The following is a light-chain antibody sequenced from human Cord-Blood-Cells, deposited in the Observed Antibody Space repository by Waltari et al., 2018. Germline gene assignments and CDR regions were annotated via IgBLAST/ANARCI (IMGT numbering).Light chain of an antibody. Sequence: EIVMTQSPATLSVSPGERATLSCRASQSVSSNLAWYQQTPGQAPRLLIYGASTWATGIPARFSGSGSGTEFTLTISSLQSEDFAVYYCQQYNNWPPLTFGGGTKVEIK. V-gene: IGKV3-15*01. CDR2: GAS. CDR1: QSVSSN. CDR3: QQYNNWPPLT. J-gene: IGKJ4*01.